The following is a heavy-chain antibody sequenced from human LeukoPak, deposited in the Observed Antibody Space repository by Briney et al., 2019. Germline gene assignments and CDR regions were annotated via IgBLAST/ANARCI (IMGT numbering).Heavy chain of an antibody. CDR2: INHSGST. Sequence: PSETLSLTCAVYGGSFSGYYWSWIRQPPGMGLEWIGEINHSGSTNYNPSLKSRVTISVDTSKNQFSLKLSSVTAADTAVYYCARDHITMVRGVIRDYWGQGTLVTVSS. V-gene: IGHV4-34*01. CDR3: ARDHITMVRGVIRDY. J-gene: IGHJ4*02. D-gene: IGHD3-10*01. CDR1: GGSFSGYY.